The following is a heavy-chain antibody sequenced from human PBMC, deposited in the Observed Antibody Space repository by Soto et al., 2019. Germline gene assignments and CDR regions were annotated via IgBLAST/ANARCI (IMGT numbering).Heavy chain of an antibody. D-gene: IGHD3-10*01. CDR2: IIPIFGTA. CDR3: GRVTLTYYDGSGSYYNVDYYYYGMDV. V-gene: IGHV1-69*01. J-gene: IGHJ6*02. CDR1: GGTFSSYA. Sequence: QVQLVQSGAEVKKPGSSVKVSCKASGGTFSSYAISWVRQAPGQGLEWMGGIIPIFGTANYAQKFQGRVTITADEPTSTAYMDLSSLSSEDTAVYYCGRVTLTYYDGSGSYYNVDYYYYGMDVWGQGTTVTVSS.